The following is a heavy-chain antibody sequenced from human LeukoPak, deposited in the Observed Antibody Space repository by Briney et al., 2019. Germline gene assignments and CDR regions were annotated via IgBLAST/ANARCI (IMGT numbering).Heavy chain of an antibody. CDR1: GFTVSSNF. D-gene: IGHD6-19*01. CDR2: IYSGAGT. Sequence: SGGSLRLSCAASGFTVSSNFVSWVRQAPGKGLEWVSFIYSGAGTYYADSVKGRFTISRDNSKNTVYLQMNSLRAEDTAVYYCARDGGSGTGLPGTDYIYYGMDVWGQGTTVTVSS. J-gene: IGHJ6*02. V-gene: IGHV3-53*01. CDR3: ARDGGSGTGLPGTDYIYYGMDV.